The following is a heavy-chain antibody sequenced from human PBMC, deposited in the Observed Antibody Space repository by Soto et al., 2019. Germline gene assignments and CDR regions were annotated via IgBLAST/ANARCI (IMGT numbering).Heavy chain of an antibody. CDR2: ISYDGSNK. V-gene: IGHV3-30-3*01. J-gene: IGHJ4*02. Sequence: QPGGSLRLSCAASGFTFSSYAMHWVRQAPGKGLEWVAVISYDGSNKYYADSVKGRFTISRDNSKNTPYLQMNSLRAEDTAVYYCAGFKAWYVGPLDYWGQGTLVTVSS. D-gene: IGHD6-13*01. CDR1: GFTFSSYA. CDR3: AGFKAWYVGPLDY.